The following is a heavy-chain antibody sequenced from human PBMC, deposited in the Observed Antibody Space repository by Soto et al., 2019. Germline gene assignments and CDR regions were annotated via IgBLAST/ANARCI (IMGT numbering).Heavy chain of an antibody. CDR3: ARSPTVVIRYFDY. CDR2: IIPIFGTA. CDR1: GGTFSSYA. Sequence: GASVKVSCKASGGTFSSYAISWVRQAPGQGLEWMGGIIPIFGTANYAQKFQGRVTITADESTSTAYMELSSLRSEDTAVYYCARSPTVVIRYFDYWGQGTMVTVYS. D-gene: IGHD4-17*01. V-gene: IGHV1-69*13. J-gene: IGHJ4*02.